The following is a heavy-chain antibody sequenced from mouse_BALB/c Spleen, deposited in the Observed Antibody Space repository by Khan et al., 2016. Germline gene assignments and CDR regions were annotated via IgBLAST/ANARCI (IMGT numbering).Heavy chain of an antibody. CDR1: GYSFTDYG. CDR3: ARRRGYYRYFDV. CDR2: INTYTGEP. D-gene: IGHD2-2*01. V-gene: IGHV9-3-1*01. J-gene: IGHJ1*01. Sequence: QIPLVQSGPELKKPGETVKISCKASGYSFTDYGMNWVKQAPGKGLKWMGWINTYTGEPTYADDFKGRFAFSLETSASTAFLQINNLKIEDTATYFCARRRGYYRYFDVWGAGTTVTVSS.